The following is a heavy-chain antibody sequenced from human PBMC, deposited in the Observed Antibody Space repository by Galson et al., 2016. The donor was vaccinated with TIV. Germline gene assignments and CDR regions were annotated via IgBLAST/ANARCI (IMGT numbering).Heavy chain of an antibody. V-gene: IGHV3-30-3*01. Sequence: SLRLSCAASGFNFKTFPIHWVRLAPGKGLEWVSLISSDGTNKYYADSVKGRFTISRDNSKNTVHLEMDSLRPEDTAMYLCATRISGPTLALYYHGMDVWGQGTTVTVSS. CDR1: GFNFKTFP. CDR3: ATRISGPTLALYYHGMDV. CDR2: ISSDGTNK. J-gene: IGHJ6*02. D-gene: IGHD3-10*01.